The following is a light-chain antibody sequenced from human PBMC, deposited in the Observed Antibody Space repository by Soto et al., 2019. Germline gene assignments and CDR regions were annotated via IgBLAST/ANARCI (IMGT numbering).Light chain of an antibody. CDR2: AAS. J-gene: IGKJ1*01. CDR1: QGITNY. V-gene: IGKV1-27*01. CDR3: QKYNSAPWT. Sequence: DIQMTQSPSSLSASVGDRVTITCRASQGITNYLAWYQQKAGKVPKLLIYAASTLQSGVPSRFSGRGSGTDFTLTISSLEPEDVATYYCQKYNSAPWTFGQGTKVEVK.